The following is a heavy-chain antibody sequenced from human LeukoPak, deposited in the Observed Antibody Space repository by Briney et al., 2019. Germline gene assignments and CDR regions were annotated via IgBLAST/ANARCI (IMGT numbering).Heavy chain of an antibody. D-gene: IGHD6-19*01. CDR2: ISGSGGST. J-gene: IGHJ3*02. V-gene: IGHV3-23*01. CDR3: AKGSKQWLVPEDAFDI. CDR1: GFTFSSYG. Sequence: GGTLRLSCAAPGFTFSSYGMSWVRQAPGKGLEWVSAISGSGGSTYYADSVKGRFTISRDNSKNTLYLQMNSLRAEDTAVYYCAKGSKQWLVPEDAFDIWGQGTMVTVSS.